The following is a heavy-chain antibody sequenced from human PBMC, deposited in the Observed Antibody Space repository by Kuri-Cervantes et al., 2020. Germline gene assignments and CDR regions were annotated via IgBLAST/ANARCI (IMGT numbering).Heavy chain of an antibody. D-gene: IGHD3-10*01. Sequence: GGSLRLSCAASGFTFSSYAMHWVRQAPGKGLEWVAVISYDGSNKYYADSVKGRFTIPRDNSKNTLYLQMNSLRAEDTAVYYCARGSFGEFDYWGQGTLVTVSS. CDR2: ISYDGSNK. V-gene: IGHV3-30-3*01. CDR1: GFTFSSYA. J-gene: IGHJ4*02. CDR3: ARGSFGEFDY.